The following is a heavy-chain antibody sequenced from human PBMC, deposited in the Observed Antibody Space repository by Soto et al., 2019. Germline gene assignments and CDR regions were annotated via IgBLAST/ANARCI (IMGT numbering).Heavy chain of an antibody. CDR1: GITFSSYE. J-gene: IGHJ5*02. D-gene: IGHD2-21*02. Sequence: PDGTLRRSCAASGITFSSYEINLVRQAPSKGLGRVSYISSTGSTIYYATSVKCRFTIARNNAKISHHLQMNSLTADDPAVYYCTAIVVVTAGSDWFEPWGQGTLVTVSS. CDR2: ISSTGSTI. CDR3: TAIVVVTAGSDWFEP. V-gene: IGHV3-48*03.